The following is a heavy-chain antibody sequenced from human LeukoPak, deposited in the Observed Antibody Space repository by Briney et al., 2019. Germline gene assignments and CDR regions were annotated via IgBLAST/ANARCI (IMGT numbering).Heavy chain of an antibody. Sequence: ASVKVSCKASGYNFTDYYIHWVRQAPGQGLEWMGWINPNSGGTNYAQKFQGRVTMTRDTSISTAYMELSRLRSDDTAVYYCARDRGYSYGTDAFDIWGQGTMVTVSS. CDR2: INPNSGGT. CDR3: ARDRGYSYGTDAFDI. V-gene: IGHV1-2*02. CDR1: GYNFTDYY. D-gene: IGHD5-18*01. J-gene: IGHJ3*02.